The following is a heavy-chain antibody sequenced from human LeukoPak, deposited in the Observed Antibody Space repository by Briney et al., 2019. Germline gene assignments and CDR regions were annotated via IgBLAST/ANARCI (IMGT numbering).Heavy chain of an antibody. CDR1: GFTFSSYG. Sequence: PGGSLRLSCAASGFTFSSYGMHWVRQAPGKGLEWVAVISYDGSNKYYADSVKGRFTISRDNSKNTLYLQMNSLRAEDTAEYYCAKGTWIPKTYYFDYWGQGTLVTVSS. V-gene: IGHV3-30*18. J-gene: IGHJ4*02. CDR2: ISYDGSNK. D-gene: IGHD5-18*01. CDR3: AKGTWIPKTYYFDY.